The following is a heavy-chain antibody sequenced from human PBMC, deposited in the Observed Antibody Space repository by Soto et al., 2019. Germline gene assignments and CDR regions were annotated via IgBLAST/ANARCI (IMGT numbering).Heavy chain of an antibody. Sequence: GGSLRLSCAASGFNFSSYAMSWVRQAPGKGLEWVSAISGSGGSTYYADSVKGRFTISRDNSKNTLYLQMSSLRAEDTAVYYCASDDYDFWSGYYRISYYYGMDVWGQGTTVTVSS. CDR2: ISGSGGST. V-gene: IGHV3-23*01. CDR1: GFNFSSYA. CDR3: ASDDYDFWSGYYRISYYYGMDV. J-gene: IGHJ6*02. D-gene: IGHD3-3*01.